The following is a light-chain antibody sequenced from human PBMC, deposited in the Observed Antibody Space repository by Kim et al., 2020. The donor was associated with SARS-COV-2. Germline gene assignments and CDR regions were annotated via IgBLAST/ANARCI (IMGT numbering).Light chain of an antibody. Sequence: SVSQGQTASITCSGDKLGDKYACCYQQKPGQSPVLVIYQDSKRPSVIPERFSGSNSGNTATLTISGTQAMDEADYYCQAWDSSTEVFGTGTKVTVL. V-gene: IGLV3-1*01. CDR1: KLGDKY. J-gene: IGLJ1*01. CDR3: QAWDSSTEV. CDR2: QDS.